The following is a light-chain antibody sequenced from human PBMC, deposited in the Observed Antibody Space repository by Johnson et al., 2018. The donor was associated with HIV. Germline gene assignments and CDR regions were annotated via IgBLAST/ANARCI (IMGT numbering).Light chain of an antibody. CDR1: SSNIGNNY. CDR3: GTWESRLSAGV. CDR2: ENN. J-gene: IGLJ1*01. Sequence: QAVLTQPPSVSSAPGQKVTISCSGSSSNIGNNYVSWYQQLPGTAPKLLIYENNKRPSGIPDRFSGSKSGTSDTLGITGLQTGDEADYYCGTWESRLSAGVFGTATTVTVL. V-gene: IGLV1-51*02.